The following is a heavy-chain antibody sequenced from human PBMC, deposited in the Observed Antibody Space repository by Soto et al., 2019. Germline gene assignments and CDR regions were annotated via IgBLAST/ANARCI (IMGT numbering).Heavy chain of an antibody. V-gene: IGHV3-11*01. D-gene: IGHD4-17*01. CDR3: TRDPQNLFGDYNY. CDR1: GFTCSDYY. J-gene: IGHJ4*02. Sequence: GGSLRLSCAASGFTCSDYYMGWIRQAPGKGLEWIAYISSSGKTIYYADSVRGRFTISRDNAKNSLFLQMNSLRAEDTAVYYCTRDPQNLFGDYNYWGQGTLVTVSS. CDR2: ISSSGKTI.